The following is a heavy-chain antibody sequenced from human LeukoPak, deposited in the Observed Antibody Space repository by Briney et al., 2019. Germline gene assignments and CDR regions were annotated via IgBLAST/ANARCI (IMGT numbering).Heavy chain of an antibody. D-gene: IGHD3-22*01. V-gene: IGHV1-46*01. Sequence: GASVKVSCKASGYTFTSYYMHWVRQAPGQGLEWMGIISPSGGSTSYAQKFQGRVTMTRDMSTSTVYMELSSLRSEDTAVYYCAKDLLDLFVYYDSSGYYKHWGQGTLVTVSS. CDR3: AKDLLDLFVYYDSSGYYKH. CDR2: ISPSGGST. CDR1: GYTFTSYY. J-gene: IGHJ4*02.